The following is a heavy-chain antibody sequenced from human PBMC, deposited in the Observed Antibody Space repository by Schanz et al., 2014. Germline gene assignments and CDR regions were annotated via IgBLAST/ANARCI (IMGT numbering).Heavy chain of an antibody. Sequence: EVKKPGASVKVSCKAAGYRFSDYGITWVRQAPGQGLEWMGWITEFNGNTRYAQSFEGRVNVTTETATTAAYMELRKLRGDEKGSYHCARTTFVVNEIRQDLGHGHVVDV. J-gene: IGHJ6*01. CDR2: ITEFNGNT. D-gene: IGHD3-16*01. CDR3: ARTTFVVNEIRQDLGHGHVVDV. CDR1: GYRFSDYG. V-gene: IGHV1-18*01.